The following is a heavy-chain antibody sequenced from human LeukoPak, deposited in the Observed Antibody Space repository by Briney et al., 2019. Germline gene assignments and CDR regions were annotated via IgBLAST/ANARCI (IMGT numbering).Heavy chain of an antibody. CDR3: ARDLANQLDDY. CDR1: GFTFSSYS. CDR2: ISSSSSYI. J-gene: IGHJ4*02. Sequence: GGSLRLSCAASGFTFSSYSMNWVRQAPGKGLGWVSSISSSSSYIYYADSVKGRFTTSRDNAKNSLYLQMNSLRAEDTAVYYCARDLANQLDDYWGQGTLVTVSS. V-gene: IGHV3-21*01. D-gene: IGHD2-2*01.